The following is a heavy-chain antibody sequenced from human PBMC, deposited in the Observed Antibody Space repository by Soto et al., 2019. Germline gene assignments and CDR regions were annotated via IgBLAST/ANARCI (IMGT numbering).Heavy chain of an antibody. Sequence: GESLKISCKGSGFTFTSYWIAWVRQMPGKGLEWMGIIYPGDSDSSYSPSFQGQVTISADKSINTAYLHWSSLKASDTAIYYCAKHEGYCSTTTCSNFDYWGQGTLVTVSS. V-gene: IGHV5-51*01. CDR2: IYPGDSDS. D-gene: IGHD2-2*01. CDR1: GFTFTSYW. J-gene: IGHJ4*02. CDR3: AKHEGYCSTTTCSNFDY.